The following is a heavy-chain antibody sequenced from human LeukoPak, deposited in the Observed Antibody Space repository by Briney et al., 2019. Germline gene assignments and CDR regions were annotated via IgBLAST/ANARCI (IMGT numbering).Heavy chain of an antibody. CDR3: ARYVTTKAFDI. V-gene: IGHV1-8*01. D-gene: IGHD4-11*01. CDR2: LNPKDGNR. J-gene: IGHJ3*02. Sequence: ASVKVSCKASGYTFTTYDINWVRQAPGQGPEWMGWLNPKDGNRGYAQKFQDRVTLTRDTSISTAYMELSGLRSDDTAIYYCARYVTTKAFDIWGQGTMVTVSS. CDR1: GYTFTTYD.